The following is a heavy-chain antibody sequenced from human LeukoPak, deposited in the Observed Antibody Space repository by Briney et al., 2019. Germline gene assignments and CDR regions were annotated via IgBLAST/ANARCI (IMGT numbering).Heavy chain of an antibody. D-gene: IGHD2-21*02. J-gene: IGHJ4*02. CDR3: AKDRDIVVVTATLGYFDY. Sequence: PGGSLRLSCAASGFTFSSYAMSWVRQAPGKGLEWVSAISGSGGSTYYADSVKGRFTISRDNSKNTLYLQMNSLRAEDTAVYYCAKDRDIVVVTATLGYFDYWGQGTLVTVSS. V-gene: IGHV3-23*01. CDR1: GFTFSSYA. CDR2: ISGSGGST.